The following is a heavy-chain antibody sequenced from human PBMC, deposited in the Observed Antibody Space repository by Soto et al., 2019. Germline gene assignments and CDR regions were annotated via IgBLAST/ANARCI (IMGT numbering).Heavy chain of an antibody. CDR3: ARSAAGPKYYFDY. CDR1: GYTFSSNY. CDR2: INPSGDST. D-gene: IGHD6-13*01. J-gene: IGHJ4*02. V-gene: IGHV1-46*01. Sequence: ASVKVSCKASGYTFSSNYMHWVRQSPGQGLEWMGMINPSGDSTSYAQKFQGRVTMTRDTSTSTVYMELSSLRSEDTAVYFCARSAAGPKYYFDYWGQGTRVTVSS.